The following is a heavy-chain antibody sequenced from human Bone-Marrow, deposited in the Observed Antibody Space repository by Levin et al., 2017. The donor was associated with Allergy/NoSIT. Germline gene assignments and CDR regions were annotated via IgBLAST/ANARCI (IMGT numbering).Heavy chain of an antibody. CDR3: ARFSRTTGGFDY. Sequence: GESLKISCAASGFTFSSYDMHWVRQATGKGLEWVSAIGTAGDPYYPGSVKGRFTISRENAKNSLYLQMNSLRAGDTAVYYCARFSRTTGGFDYWGQGTLVTVSS. CDR1: GFTFSSYD. D-gene: IGHD4-17*01. V-gene: IGHV3-13*05. CDR2: IGTAGDP. J-gene: IGHJ4*02.